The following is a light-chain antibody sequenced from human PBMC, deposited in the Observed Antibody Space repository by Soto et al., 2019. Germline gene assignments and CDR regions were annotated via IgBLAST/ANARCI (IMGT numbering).Light chain of an antibody. CDR3: QQRGKWPIT. V-gene: IGKV3-11*01. CDR1: QSVSRY. CDR2: DAS. J-gene: IGKJ5*01. Sequence: EIVLTQSPATLSLSPGERTTLSCRASQSVSRYLAWYQQKPGQAPRLLIYDASNRATGLPARFSGSGSGTDFTLTISSLEPEDFAVYYCQQRGKWPITFGQGTRLEI.